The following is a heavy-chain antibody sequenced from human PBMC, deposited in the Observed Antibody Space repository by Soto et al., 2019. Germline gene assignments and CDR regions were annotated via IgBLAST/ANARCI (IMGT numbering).Heavy chain of an antibody. CDR3: AERTVGWYFDL. Sequence: EVQLLEAGGGLVQPGGSLRLSCAATGFTFSSYAMNWVRQAPGKGQEWVSVISGSGGSTYYADAVKGRFTISRDNSKNTLYLQMNSLRAEDTAVYYCAERTVGWYFDLWGRGTLVTVSS. V-gene: IGHV3-23*01. CDR2: ISGSGGST. CDR1: GFTFSSYA. D-gene: IGHD4-17*01. J-gene: IGHJ2*01.